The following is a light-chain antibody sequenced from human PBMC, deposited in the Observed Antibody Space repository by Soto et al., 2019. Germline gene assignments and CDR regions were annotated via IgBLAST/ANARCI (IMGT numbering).Light chain of an antibody. CDR1: QNINNN. Sequence: EIVMTQSPVTLSVSPGERATLSCRASQNINNNLAWYQQKPGQAPRLLIYDASNRATGIPARFSGSGSGTDFTLTISGLQSEDFAVYYCQQYNHWWTFGQGTKVDIK. J-gene: IGKJ1*01. V-gene: IGKV3D-15*01. CDR3: QQYNHWWT. CDR2: DAS.